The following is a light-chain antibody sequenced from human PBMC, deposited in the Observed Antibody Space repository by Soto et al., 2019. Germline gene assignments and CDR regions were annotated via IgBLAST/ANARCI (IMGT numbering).Light chain of an antibody. J-gene: IGKJ3*01. CDR1: QSVSSY. V-gene: IGKV3-11*01. CDR2: DAS. Sequence: PGERATLSCRASQSVSSYLAWYQQKPGQSPRLLIYDASNRATGIPARFSGSGSGTDFTLTISSLEPEDFAVYYCQQRSNWPPFTFGPGTKVDIK. CDR3: QQRSNWPPFT.